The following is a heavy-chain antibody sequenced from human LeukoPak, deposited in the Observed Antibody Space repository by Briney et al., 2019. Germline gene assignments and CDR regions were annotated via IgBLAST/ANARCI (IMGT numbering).Heavy chain of an antibody. D-gene: IGHD3-10*01. Sequence: GGSPRLSCAASGFTFSSYGMHWVRQAPGKGLEWVAVIWYDGSNKYYADSVKGRFTISRDNSKNTLYLQMNSLRAEDTAVYYCARDSAGSYYNGDAFDIWGQGTMVTVSS. CDR2: IWYDGSNK. V-gene: IGHV3-33*01. J-gene: IGHJ3*02. CDR1: GFTFSSYG. CDR3: ARDSAGSYYNGDAFDI.